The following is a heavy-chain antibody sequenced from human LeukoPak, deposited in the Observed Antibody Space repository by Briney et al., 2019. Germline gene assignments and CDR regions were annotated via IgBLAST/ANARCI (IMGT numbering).Heavy chain of an antibody. Sequence: ASVKVSCKASGGTLSSYAISWVRQAPGQGLEWMGGIIPIFGTANYAQKFQGRVTITTDESTSTAYMELSSLRSEDTAVYYCASLKDSSGYLDYWGQGTLVTVSS. CDR2: IIPIFGTA. J-gene: IGHJ4*02. CDR1: GGTLSSYA. CDR3: ASLKDSSGYLDY. V-gene: IGHV1-69*05. D-gene: IGHD3-22*01.